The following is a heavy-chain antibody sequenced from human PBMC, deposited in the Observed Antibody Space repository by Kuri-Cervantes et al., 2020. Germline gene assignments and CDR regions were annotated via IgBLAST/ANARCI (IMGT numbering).Heavy chain of an antibody. J-gene: IGHJ4*02. D-gene: IGHD3-9*01. CDR1: GFTFSSYA. CDR2: ISGSGGST. Sequence: GGSLRLSCAASGFTFSSYAMSWVRQAPGKGLEWVSAISGSGGSTYYADSVKGRFTISRDNAKNSLYLQMNSLRAEDTAVYYCARDHRTRNVLRYFDWLRGDSFDYWGQGTLVTVSS. CDR3: ARDHRTRNVLRYFDWLRGDSFDY. V-gene: IGHV3-23*01.